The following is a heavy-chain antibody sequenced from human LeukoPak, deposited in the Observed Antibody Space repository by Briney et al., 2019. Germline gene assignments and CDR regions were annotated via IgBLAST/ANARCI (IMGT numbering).Heavy chain of an antibody. J-gene: IGHJ6*02. V-gene: IGHV3-72*01. CDR3: ARGATATTNYAYGMDV. D-gene: IGHD4-11*01. CDR2: TRNKAKGYTT. Sequence: PGGSLRLSCAASGFTFSDHYMDWVRPAPRKGREWVGRTRNKAKGYTTEYAASVKGRFTVSRDDSENSLYLQMNSLKIEDTALYYCARGATATTNYAYGMDVWGQETTVTVS. CDR1: GFTFSDHY.